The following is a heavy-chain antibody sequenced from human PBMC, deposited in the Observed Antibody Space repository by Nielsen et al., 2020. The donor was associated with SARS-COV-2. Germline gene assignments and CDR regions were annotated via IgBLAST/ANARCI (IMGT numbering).Heavy chain of an antibody. CDR1: GFSFSSYW. D-gene: IGHD6-13*01. Sequence: GESLKISCAASGFSFSSYWMSWVRQAPGKGLEWVANIKEDGSEKNYVDSVKGRFTISRDNAKNSLYLQMNSLRAEDTAVYFCARALFSAAGTLGYWGHGTLVTVSA. V-gene: IGHV3-7*04. CDR2: IKEDGSEK. CDR3: ARALFSAAGTLGY. J-gene: IGHJ4*01.